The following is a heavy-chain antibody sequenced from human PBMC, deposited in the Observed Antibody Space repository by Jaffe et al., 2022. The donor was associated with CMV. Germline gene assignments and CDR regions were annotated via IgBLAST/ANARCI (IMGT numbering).Heavy chain of an antibody. Sequence: QVQLQESGPGLVKPSQTLSLTCTVSGGSISSGGYYWSWIRQHPGKGLEWIGYIYYSGSTYYNPSLKSRVTISVDTSKNQFSLKLSSVTAADTAVYYCARDLATPPYYYDSSGYRYFDLWGRGTLVTVSS. D-gene: IGHD3-22*01. CDR2: IYYSGST. V-gene: IGHV4-31*03. J-gene: IGHJ2*01. CDR1: GGSISSGGYY. CDR3: ARDLATPPYYYDSSGYRYFDL.